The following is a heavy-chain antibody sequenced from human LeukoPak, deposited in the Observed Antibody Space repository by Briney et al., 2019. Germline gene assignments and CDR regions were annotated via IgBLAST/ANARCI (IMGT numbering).Heavy chain of an antibody. CDR3: ARDRSREDTYGSGSYYPGWFDP. CDR1: GSSISSSRYY. CDR2: FYYSGST. Sequence: SETLSLTCTVSGSSISSSRYYWGWIRQPPGKGLEWIGSFYYSGSTYYNPSLKSRVTISVDTSKNHFSLNLSSVTAADTAVYYCARDRSREDTYGSGSYYPGWFDPWGQGTLVTVSS. D-gene: IGHD3-10*01. J-gene: IGHJ5*02. V-gene: IGHV4-39*07.